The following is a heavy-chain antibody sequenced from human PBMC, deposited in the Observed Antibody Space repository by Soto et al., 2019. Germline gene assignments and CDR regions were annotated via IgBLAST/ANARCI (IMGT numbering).Heavy chain of an antibody. CDR1: GGSIRSYF. Sequence: KTSETLSLTCTVSGGSIRSYFWTWIRQPPGKGLQWIGYVDYFGSTNYSPSLKSRVTISLDTSKNQFSLKLHSVTAADTAVYYCARQSYGEIFGHWGQGAQVTVSS. CDR3: ARQSYGEIFGH. J-gene: IGHJ4*02. D-gene: IGHD3-10*01. CDR2: VDYFGST. V-gene: IGHV4-59*08.